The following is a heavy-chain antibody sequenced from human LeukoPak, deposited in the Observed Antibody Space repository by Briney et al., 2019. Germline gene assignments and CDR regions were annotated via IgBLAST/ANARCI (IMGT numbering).Heavy chain of an antibody. J-gene: IGHJ6*02. Sequence: SETLSLTCAVSGDSISSGGYSWSWIRQPPGKGLEWIGYIYHSGSTYYNPSLKSRVTISVDKSKNQFSLKLSSVTAADTAVYYCARVAGAYSSSSYYYYYGMDVWGQGTTVTVSS. CDR3: ARVAGAYSSSSYYYYYGMDV. V-gene: IGHV4-30-2*01. CDR1: GDSISSGGYS. D-gene: IGHD6-6*01. CDR2: IYHSGST.